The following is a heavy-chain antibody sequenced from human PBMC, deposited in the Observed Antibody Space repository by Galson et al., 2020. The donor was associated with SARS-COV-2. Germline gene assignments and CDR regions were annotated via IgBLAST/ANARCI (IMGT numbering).Heavy chain of an antibody. V-gene: IGHV1-46*02. CDR1: GDTLNTYY. J-gene: IGHJ6*02. CDR2: INPSDDRT. CDR3: ARALITTFGVVITGQDGMDV. Sequence: ASVKVSCKSSGDTLNTYYIHWVRQAPGQGLEWMGIINPSDDRTNYAPKFQGRVTLTRDTSTSTVYMEFTSLRPEDTAVYFCARALITTFGVVITGQDGMDVWGQGTTVIVSS. D-gene: IGHD3-3*01.